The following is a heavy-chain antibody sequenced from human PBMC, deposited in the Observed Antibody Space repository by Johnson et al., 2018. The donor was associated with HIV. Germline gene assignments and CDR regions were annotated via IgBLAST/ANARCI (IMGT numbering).Heavy chain of an antibody. Sequence: VQLVESGGGLVQPGGSLRLSCAASGFTVSSNYMNWVRQAPGKGLEWVSVIYSGGSTYYADSVKGRFTISRDNSKNTVYLQMNSLRAEDTAVYYCASFAAAGDAFDIWGQGTMVTVSS. V-gene: IGHV3-66*02. CDR2: IYSGGST. J-gene: IGHJ3*02. CDR1: GFTVSSNY. CDR3: ASFAAAGDAFDI. D-gene: IGHD6-13*01.